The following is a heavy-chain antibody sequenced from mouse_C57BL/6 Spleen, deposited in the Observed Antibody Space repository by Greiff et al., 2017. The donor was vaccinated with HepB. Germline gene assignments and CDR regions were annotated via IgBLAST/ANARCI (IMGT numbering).Heavy chain of an antibody. CDR3: AREHYYGSSHWYFDV. Sequence: VQLQQSGPELVKPGASVKIPCKASGYTFTDYNMDWVKQSHGKSLEWIGDINPNNGGTIYNQKFKGKATLTVDKSSSTAYMELRSLTSEDTAVYYCAREHYYGSSHWYFDVWGTGTTVTVSS. J-gene: IGHJ1*03. V-gene: IGHV1-18*01. D-gene: IGHD1-1*01. CDR2: INPNNGGT. CDR1: GYTFTDYN.